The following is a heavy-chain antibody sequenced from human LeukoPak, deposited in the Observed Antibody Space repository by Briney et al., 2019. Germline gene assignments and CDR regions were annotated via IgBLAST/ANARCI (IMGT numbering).Heavy chain of an antibody. CDR1: GGSFSGYS. Sequence: SETLSLTCAVYGGSFSGYSWSWVRQPPGEGLEWIGEINHSGATNYNPSLKSRVTISVDTSKNQSSLKLRSVTAADTAVYYCARGRGGNYAGSLDSWGQGTLVTVSS. CDR2: INHSGAT. CDR3: ARGRGGNYAGSLDS. D-gene: IGHD4-23*01. V-gene: IGHV4-34*01. J-gene: IGHJ4*02.